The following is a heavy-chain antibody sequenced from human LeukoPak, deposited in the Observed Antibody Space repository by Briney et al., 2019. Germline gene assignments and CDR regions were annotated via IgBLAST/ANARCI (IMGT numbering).Heavy chain of an antibody. V-gene: IGHV3-66*01. Sequence: PGGSLRLSCAASGFTVSSNYLSWVRPAPGKGLEWVSDIYSGGTTYYADSVKGRFTISRDNSKNALYLQMNSLRAEDTAVYYCAKDPPHVSWLFDYWGQGTLVTVSS. CDR2: IYSGGTT. CDR1: GFTVSSNY. CDR3: AKDPPHVSWLFDY. J-gene: IGHJ4*02. D-gene: IGHD3-16*01.